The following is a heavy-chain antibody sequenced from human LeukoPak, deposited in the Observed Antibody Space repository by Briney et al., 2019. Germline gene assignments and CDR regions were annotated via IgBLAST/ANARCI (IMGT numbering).Heavy chain of an antibody. Sequence: GGSLRLSCAASGFTFSSYGMHWVRQAPGKGLEWVAVISYDGSNKYYADSVKGRFTISRDNSKNTLYLQMNSLRAEDTAVYYCAKDAQRADRLLDDWLLYFDYWGQGTLVTVSS. CDR2: ISYDGSNK. J-gene: IGHJ4*02. V-gene: IGHV3-30*18. D-gene: IGHD3-9*01. CDR3: AKDAQRADRLLDDWLLYFDY. CDR1: GFTFSSYG.